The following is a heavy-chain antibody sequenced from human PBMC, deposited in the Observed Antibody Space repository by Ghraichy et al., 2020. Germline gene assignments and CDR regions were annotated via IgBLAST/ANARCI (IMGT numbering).Heavy chain of an antibody. Sequence: ASGKVSCKASGYTFTSYDINWVRQATGQGLEWMGWMNPNSGNTGYAQKFQGRVTMTRNTSISTAYMELSSLRSEDTAVYYCARGGGYESLLSSSVYYGMDVWGQGTTVTVSS. D-gene: IGHD5-12*01. CDR1: GYTFTSYD. V-gene: IGHV1-8*01. J-gene: IGHJ6*02. CDR3: ARGGGYESLLSSSVYYGMDV. CDR2: MNPNSGNT.